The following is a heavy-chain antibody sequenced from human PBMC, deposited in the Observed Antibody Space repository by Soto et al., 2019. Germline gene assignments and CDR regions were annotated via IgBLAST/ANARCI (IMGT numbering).Heavy chain of an antibody. CDR2: FIPVYRTL. V-gene: IGHV1-69*13. Sequence: SVKVSCKASGGSFVYSAINWVRQTPGQGLEWLGGFIPVYRTLNYAQKFQGRVTITADESTGTAYMTLSSLASDDTAVYYCATGVIWIGYFTVDSWGQGTRV. D-gene: IGHD3-3*01. CDR3: ATGVIWIGYFTVDS. CDR1: GGSFVYSA. J-gene: IGHJ4*02.